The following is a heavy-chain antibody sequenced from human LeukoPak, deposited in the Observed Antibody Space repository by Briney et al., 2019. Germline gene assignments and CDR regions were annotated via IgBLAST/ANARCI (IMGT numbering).Heavy chain of an antibody. Sequence: GGSLRLSSAASGFTFSSYAMNWVRQAPGKGLEWVSAISGSGSTTYYADSVKGRFTISRDNSKNTLYLQMNSLRAEDTAVYYCARDGVNRGVWGKGTTVTISS. D-gene: IGHD2/OR15-2a*01. J-gene: IGHJ6*04. CDR2: ISGSGSTT. CDR3: ARDGVNRGV. CDR1: GFTFSSYA. V-gene: IGHV3-23*01.